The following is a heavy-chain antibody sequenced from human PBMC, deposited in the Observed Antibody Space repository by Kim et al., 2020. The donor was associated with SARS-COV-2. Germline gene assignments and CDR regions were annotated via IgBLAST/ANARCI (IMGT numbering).Heavy chain of an antibody. D-gene: IGHD2-15*01. Sequence: YNPSLKSRVTISVDTSKNQFSLKLSSVTAADTAVYYCARGDCSGGSCSFYWGQGTLVTVSS. CDR3: ARGDCSGGSCSFY. J-gene: IGHJ4*02. V-gene: IGHV4-34*01.